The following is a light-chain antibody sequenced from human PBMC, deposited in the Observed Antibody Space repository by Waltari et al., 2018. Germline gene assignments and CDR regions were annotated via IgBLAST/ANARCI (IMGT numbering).Light chain of an antibody. V-gene: IGLV2-8*01. Sequence: QSALTQPPSASGSPGQSVTISCTGTSSDVGGYNYVSWYQQHPGKAPKLMIYVVSNRPSGVPDRFSGSKSGNTASLTVSGLQAEDEADYYCSSYAGSNNLIFGGGTKLTVL. CDR2: VVS. CDR3: SSYAGSNNLI. CDR1: SSDVGGYNY. J-gene: IGLJ2*01.